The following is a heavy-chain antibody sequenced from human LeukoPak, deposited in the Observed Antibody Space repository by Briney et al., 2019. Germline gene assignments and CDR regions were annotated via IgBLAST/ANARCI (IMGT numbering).Heavy chain of an antibody. CDR1: GGSISSYY. CDR3: ARGVYIAAAXYGY. Sequence: SETLSLTCTVSGGSISSYYWSWIRQPPGKGLEWIGYIYYSGTTNYNPSLKSRVTIAVDTSKNQFSLKLSSVTAADTAVYYCARGVYIAAAXYGYWGQGTLATVSS. J-gene: IGHJ4*02. V-gene: IGHV4-59*01. D-gene: IGHD6-13*01. CDR2: IYYSGTT.